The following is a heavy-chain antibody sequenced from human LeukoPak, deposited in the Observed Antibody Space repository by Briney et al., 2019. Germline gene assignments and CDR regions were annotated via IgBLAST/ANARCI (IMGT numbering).Heavy chain of an antibody. CDR2: ICCDGGS. D-gene: IGHD2-15*01. J-gene: IGHJ5*02. Sequence: PSETLSLTCTVSGVSISRTTYYWGWIRQPPGKGLEWIGSICCDGGSYYSPSLKSRVTVSVDASKNQFSLKLTSVTAADTAVYYCARWVVVAAIRNHNWFDPWGQGTLVTVSS. CDR3: ARWVVVAAIRNHNWFDP. CDR1: GVSISRTTYY. V-gene: IGHV4-39*01.